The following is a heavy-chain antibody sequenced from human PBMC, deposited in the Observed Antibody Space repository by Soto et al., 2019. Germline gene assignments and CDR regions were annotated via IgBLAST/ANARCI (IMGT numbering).Heavy chain of an antibody. Sequence: SETLSLTCTVSGGTISSSSYYWGWLRQPPGKGLEWIGSIYYGGSTYYNPSLKSRGTISVDTSKNQFSLKLSSVTAADTAVYYCASGYDILTGYPRGDYYGMDVWGQGTTVTVSS. CDR3: ASGYDILTGYPRGDYYGMDV. D-gene: IGHD3-9*01. CDR2: IYYGGST. CDR1: GGTISSSSYY. J-gene: IGHJ6*02. V-gene: IGHV4-39*01.